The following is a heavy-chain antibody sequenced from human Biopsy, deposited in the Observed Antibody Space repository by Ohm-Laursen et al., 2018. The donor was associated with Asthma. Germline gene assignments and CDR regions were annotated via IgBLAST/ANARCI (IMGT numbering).Heavy chain of an antibody. CDR1: GFTFSSYS. CDR2: ISSSSSYI. J-gene: IGHJ4*02. D-gene: IGHD3-3*01. CDR3: ARDVMEWYLPAFDF. V-gene: IGHV3-21*01. Sequence: SLRLSCTASGFTFSSYSMNWVRQAPGKGLEWVSSISSSSSYIYYAGSVKGRFTISRDNAKNSLYLQMNSLRAEDTAVYYCARDVMEWYLPAFDFWGQGTLVTVSS.